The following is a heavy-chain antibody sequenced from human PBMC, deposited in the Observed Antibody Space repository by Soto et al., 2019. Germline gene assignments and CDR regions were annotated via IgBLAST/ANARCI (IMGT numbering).Heavy chain of an antibody. CDR2: IYRTGST. V-gene: IGHV4-4*02. Sequence: KTSETLSLTXAVSGGSLTSNNWWTWVRQPPGQGLEWIGEIYRTGSTNYNPSLKSRVTISLDKSENQFSLKVTSLTAADTAVYYCASRDPGTSVDYWGQGTLVTVSS. D-gene: IGHD1-7*01. J-gene: IGHJ4*02. CDR1: GGSLTSNNW. CDR3: ASRDPGTSVDY.